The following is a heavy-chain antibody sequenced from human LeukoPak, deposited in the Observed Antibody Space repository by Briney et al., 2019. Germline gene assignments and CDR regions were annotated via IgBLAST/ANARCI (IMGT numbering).Heavy chain of an antibody. J-gene: IGHJ6*03. Sequence: SETLSLTCTVSGGSLSSFYWSCIRQPPGKGREGLGYIYYSGSPNYNPALKSRVTISVDTSKIQFSLKLSSVTAADTAVYYGARDTYYCSSTSCPYYYYYYMDVWGKGTTVTVSS. CDR3: ARDTYYCSSTSCPYYYYYYMDV. CDR1: GGSLSSFY. D-gene: IGHD2-2*01. CDR2: IYYSGSP. V-gene: IGHV4-59*01.